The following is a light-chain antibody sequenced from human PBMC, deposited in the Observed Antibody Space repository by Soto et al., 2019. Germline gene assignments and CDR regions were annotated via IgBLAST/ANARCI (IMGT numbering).Light chain of an antibody. CDR2: DVT. CDR3: TSYTSTSTYV. V-gene: IGLV2-14*01. CDR1: SSDVGAYNY. Sequence: QSVLTQPASVSGPPGQSITISCTGTSSDVGAYNYVSWYQHHPGKAPRLVIYDVTNRPSGISDRFSGSKSGNTASLTISGLLAEDEADYYCTSYTSTSTYVFGTGTKDTVL. J-gene: IGLJ1*01.